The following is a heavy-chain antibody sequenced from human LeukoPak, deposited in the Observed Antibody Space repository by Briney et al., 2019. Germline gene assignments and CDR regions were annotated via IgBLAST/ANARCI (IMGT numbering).Heavy chain of an antibody. V-gene: IGHV4-4*07. D-gene: IGHD6-19*01. CDR3: ARIWYSNGWFFDY. CDR1: GGSISGYY. CDR2: IYSSGNT. Sequence: SETLSLTCTVSGGSISGYYWSWIRQPAGKGLEWIGRIYSSGNTNYNPSLKSRVTMSVDTSKNQFSLKLSSVTAADTAVYYCARIWYSNGWFFDYWGQGTLVTVSS. J-gene: IGHJ4*02.